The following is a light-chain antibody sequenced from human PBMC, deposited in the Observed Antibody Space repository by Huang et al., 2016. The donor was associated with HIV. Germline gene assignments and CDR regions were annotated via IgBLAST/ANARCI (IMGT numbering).Light chain of an antibody. CDR3: QQLNSYPVT. CDR1: QDINTH. Sequence: IQLTQSPSSLSASVGDRVTITCRASQDINTHLAWYQQKPGKAPKVLMYAASTLQSGVPFTFIGSASGLYFSLTIDNLQPQDFATYYCQQLNSYPVTFGQGTRLDI. J-gene: IGKJ5*01. CDR2: AAS. V-gene: IGKV1-9*01.